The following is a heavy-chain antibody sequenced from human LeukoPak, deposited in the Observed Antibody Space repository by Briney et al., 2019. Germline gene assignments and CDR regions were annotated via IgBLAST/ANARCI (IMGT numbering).Heavy chain of an antibody. CDR1: VFTFYDYS. Sequence: GRSLRLSPAASVFTFYDYSMHGVPQAPGKGLEGVSGISWNSCSIGYADSLKGRFTISRHNAKNSLYLQLDSLRPEGPALYYCPKTQRFSLGELPPWGQGTMVTVCS. CDR2: ISWNSCSI. V-gene: IGHV3-9*01. CDR3: PKTQRFSLGELPP. J-gene: IGHJ5*02. D-gene: IGHD3-16*01.